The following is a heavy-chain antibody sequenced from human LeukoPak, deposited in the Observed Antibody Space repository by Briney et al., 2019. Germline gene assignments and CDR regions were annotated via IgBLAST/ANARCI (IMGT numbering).Heavy chain of an antibody. CDR3: ARDVLDYYDSSGYYLSEYFDY. CDR1: GFTFSIYW. V-gene: IGHV3-7*01. D-gene: IGHD3-22*01. J-gene: IGHJ4*02. CDR2: IRQDGSEK. Sequence: QPGGSLRLSCAASGFTFSIYWMSWVRQAPGKGLEWVANIRQDGSEKYYVDSVKGRFTISRDNAKNSLYLQMNSLRAEDTAVYYCARDVLDYYDSSGYYLSEYFDYWGQGTLVTASS.